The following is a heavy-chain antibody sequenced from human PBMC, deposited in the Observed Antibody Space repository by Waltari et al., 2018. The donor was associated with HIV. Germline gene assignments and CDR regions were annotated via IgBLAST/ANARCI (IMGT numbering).Heavy chain of an antibody. CDR1: GFSFSSYG. CDR3: AKDYFVVVTAAGPFDP. D-gene: IGHD2-21*02. CDR2: ISYDGSNK. V-gene: IGHV3-30*18. J-gene: IGHJ5*02. Sequence: QVKLVESGGGVVQPGRSLRLSCAAHGFSFSSYGRTWVRQAPGKGREWVAVISYDGSNKYYADSVKGRFTISRDNSKNTLYLQMNSLRAEDTAVYYCAKDYFVVVTAAGPFDPWGQGTLVTVSS.